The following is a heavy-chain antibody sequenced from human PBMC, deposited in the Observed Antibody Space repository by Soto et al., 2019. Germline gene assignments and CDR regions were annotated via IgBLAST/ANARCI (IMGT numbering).Heavy chain of an antibody. D-gene: IGHD3-3*01. CDR1: GYTFTSYG. Sequence: QVQLVQSGAEVKKPGASVKVSCKASGYTFTSYGISWVRQAPGQGLEWMGWISAYNGNTNYAQKLQGRVTMTTDTSTSTAYMELRSLRYDDTAVYYCARASWIENYDFWSGYNQDYWGQGTLVTVSS. CDR3: ARASWIENYDFWSGYNQDY. CDR2: ISAYNGNT. J-gene: IGHJ4*02. V-gene: IGHV1-18*04.